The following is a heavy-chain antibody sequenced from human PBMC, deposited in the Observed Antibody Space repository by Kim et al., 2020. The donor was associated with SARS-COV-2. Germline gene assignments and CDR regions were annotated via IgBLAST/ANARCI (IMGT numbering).Heavy chain of an antibody. Sequence: GGSLRLSCAASGFTFSSYAMSWVRQAPGKGLEWVSAISGSGGSTYYADSVKGRFTISRDNSKNTLYLQMNSLRAEDTAVYYCAKAFGSGSYYKGGYYFDYWGQGTLVTVSS. CDR2: ISGSGGST. V-gene: IGHV3-23*01. J-gene: IGHJ4*02. D-gene: IGHD3-10*01. CDR3: AKAFGSGSYYKGGYYFDY. CDR1: GFTFSSYA.